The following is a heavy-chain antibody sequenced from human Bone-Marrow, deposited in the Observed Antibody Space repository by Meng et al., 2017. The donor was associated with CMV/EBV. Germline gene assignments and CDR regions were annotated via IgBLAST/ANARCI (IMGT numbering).Heavy chain of an antibody. Sequence: SCAISGDSVSSNSAAWNWIRQSPSRGLEWLGRTYYRSKWYNDYAVSVKSRITINPDTSKNQFSLQLNSVTPEDTAVYYCAREGIAAAGTHYYYYYGMDVWGQGNTVTVSS. CDR2: TYYRSKWYN. CDR1: GDSVSSNSAA. J-gene: IGHJ6*02. CDR3: AREGIAAAGTHYYYYYGMDV. D-gene: IGHD6-13*01. V-gene: IGHV6-1*01.